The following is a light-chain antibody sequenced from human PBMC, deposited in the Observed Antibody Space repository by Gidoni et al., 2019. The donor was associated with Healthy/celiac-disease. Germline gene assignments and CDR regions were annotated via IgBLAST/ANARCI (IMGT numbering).Light chain of an antibody. CDR1: QDISHY. CDR2: DAS. Sequence: DIQMTQSPSSLSASVGDRVTITCQASQDISHYLNWYQPKPGKAPKLLIYDASNLETGVPSRFSGSGSGTDFTFTISSLQPEDIATYYCQQYDNLPTFGGGTKVEIK. V-gene: IGKV1-33*01. CDR3: QQYDNLPT. J-gene: IGKJ4*01.